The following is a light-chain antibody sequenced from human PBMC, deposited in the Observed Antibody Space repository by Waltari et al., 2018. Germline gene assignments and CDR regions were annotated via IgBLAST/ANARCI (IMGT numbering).Light chain of an antibody. CDR2: GVS. CDR3: QQYKNWPPYT. Sequence: EIVMMQSPATLSVSPGERATLSCRASHSISSNLAWSQQKLGQATRLLITGVSPRATGITARFSGSGSGTEFTLTIISLQSEDFAIYYCQQYKNWPPYTFGQGTNLEIK. CDR1: HSISSN. V-gene: IGKV3D-15*01. J-gene: IGKJ2*01.